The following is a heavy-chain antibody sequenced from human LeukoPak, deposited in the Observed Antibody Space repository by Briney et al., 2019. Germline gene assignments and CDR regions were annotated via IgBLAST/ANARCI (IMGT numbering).Heavy chain of an antibody. D-gene: IGHD4-17*01. J-gene: IGHJ4*02. CDR2: IYYSGST. V-gene: IGHV4-59*08. Sequence: SETLSLTCTVPGGSISSYYWSWIRQPPGKGLERVGYIYYSGSTNYNPSLKSRVTISVDTSKNQFSLKLSSVTAADTAVYYCARPRWDDYGDLYFDYWGQGTLVTVSS. CDR3: ARPRWDDYGDLYFDY. CDR1: GGSISSYY.